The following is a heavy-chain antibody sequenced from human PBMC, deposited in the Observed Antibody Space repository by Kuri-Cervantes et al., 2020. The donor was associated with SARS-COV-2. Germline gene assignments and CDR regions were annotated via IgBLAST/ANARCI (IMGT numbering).Heavy chain of an antibody. CDR3: AKDIGQWLGGWYFDL. J-gene: IGHJ2*01. CDR2: ISWNSGSI. D-gene: IGHD6-19*01. V-gene: IGHV3-9*01. Sequence: LTWAASGFTFDDYAMPWVRPAPGKGLEWVSGISWNSGSIGYADSVKGRFTISRDNAKNSLYLQMNSLRAEDTALYYCAKDIGQWLGGWYFDLWGRGTLVTVSS. CDR1: GFTFDDYA.